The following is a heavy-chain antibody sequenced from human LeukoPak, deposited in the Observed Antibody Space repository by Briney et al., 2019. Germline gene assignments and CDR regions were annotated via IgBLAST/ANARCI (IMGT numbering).Heavy chain of an antibody. CDR3: ARVKRGCSSSSCYPHYFDY. CDR1: GGSISSYY. V-gene: IGHV4-59*01. CDR2: IYYSGST. J-gene: IGHJ4*02. D-gene: IGHD2-2*01. Sequence: SETLSLTCTVSGGSISSYYWSWFRQPPGKGLEWIGYIYYSGSTNYNPSLKSRVTISVDTSKNQFSLKLSSVTAADTAVYYCARVKRGCSSSSCYPHYFDYWGQGTLVTVSS.